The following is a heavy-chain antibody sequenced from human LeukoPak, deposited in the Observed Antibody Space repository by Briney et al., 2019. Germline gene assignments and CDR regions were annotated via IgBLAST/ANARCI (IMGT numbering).Heavy chain of an antibody. CDR1: GYTFSDFF. CDR3: ARDAINKAFDP. CDR2: IKPDSGVT. Sequence: ASVKVSCRASGYTFSDFFLHWMRQAPGQGLEWMGWIKPDSGVTDYAQKFQGRVTMSRDTSINTAYMELTRVTFDDTAVYYCARDAINKAFDPWGQGTLVTVSS. J-gene: IGHJ5*02. V-gene: IGHV1-2*02. D-gene: IGHD2-2*01.